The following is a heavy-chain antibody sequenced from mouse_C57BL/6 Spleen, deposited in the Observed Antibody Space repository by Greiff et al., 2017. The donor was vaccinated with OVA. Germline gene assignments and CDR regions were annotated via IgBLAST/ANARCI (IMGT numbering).Heavy chain of an antibody. CDR3: ARGDLSSYFDV. J-gene: IGHJ1*03. CDR1: GYTFTDYN. Sequence: SGPELVKPGASVKIPCKASGYTFTDYNMDWVKQSHGKSLEWIGDINPNNGGTIYNQKFKGKATLTVDKSSSTAYMELRSLTSEDTAVYYCARGDLSSYFDVWGTGTTVTVSS. V-gene: IGHV1-18*01. CDR2: INPNNGGT. D-gene: IGHD2-13*01.